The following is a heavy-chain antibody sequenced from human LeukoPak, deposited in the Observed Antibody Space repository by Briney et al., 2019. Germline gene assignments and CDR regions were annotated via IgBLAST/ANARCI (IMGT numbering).Heavy chain of an antibody. CDR2: VYYSGST. CDR3: ARVYSSSWYSYYFDY. D-gene: IGHD6-13*01. V-gene: IGHV4-59*08. J-gene: IGHJ4*02. CDR1: GGSISSYY. Sequence: PSETLSLTCTVSGGSISSYYWTWIRQPPGKGLEWIGYVYYSGSTHYSPSLKSRVTISVDTSNNQFSLKLSSVTAADTAVYYCARVYSSSWYSYYFDYWGQGTLVTVCS.